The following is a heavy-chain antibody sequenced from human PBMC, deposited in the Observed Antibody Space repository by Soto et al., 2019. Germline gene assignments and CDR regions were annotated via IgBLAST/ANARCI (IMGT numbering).Heavy chain of an antibody. V-gene: IGHV1-69*13. CDR2: ITPIFGTA. CDR3: XXGWGXXXXXXXYAY. CDR1: GGTFSRYT. D-gene: IGHD2-21*01. J-gene: IGHJ4*02. Sequence: SVKVSCKASGGTFSRYTIXWVRQAPGQGLEWMGGITPIFGTANYXXKXXGRVTITADESTSTAXMELSRLRSEDTXXXXXXXGWGXXXXXXXYAYWGXGTLV.